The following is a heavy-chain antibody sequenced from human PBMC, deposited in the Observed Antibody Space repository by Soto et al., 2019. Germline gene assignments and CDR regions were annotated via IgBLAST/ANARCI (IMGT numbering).Heavy chain of an antibody. D-gene: IGHD3-22*01. V-gene: IGHV3-33*01. CDR1: GFTFSSYG. J-gene: IGHJ4*02. CDR2: IWYDGSNK. Sequence: GGSLRLSCTASGFTFSSYGMHWVRQAPGKGLEWVAVIWYDGSNKYYADSVKGRFTISRDNSKNTLYLQMNSLRAEDTAVYYCARDSGYEDSSGSPSPPFDDWGQGTLVPVSS. CDR3: ARDSGYEDSSGSPSPPFDD.